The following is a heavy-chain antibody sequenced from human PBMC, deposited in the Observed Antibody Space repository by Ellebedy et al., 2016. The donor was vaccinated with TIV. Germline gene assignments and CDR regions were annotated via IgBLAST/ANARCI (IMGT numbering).Heavy chain of an antibody. Sequence: MPSETLSLTCTVSGGSISSYYWSWIRQPPGKGLESIGYISYSGGTNYSPSLKSRVTISLDTSKNHFSLELRSVTAADTAVYYCARLRDSAVDYFDYWGQGTLVTVSS. CDR3: ARLRDSAVDYFDY. V-gene: IGHV4-59*01. J-gene: IGHJ4*02. CDR1: GGSISSYY. D-gene: IGHD5-18*01. CDR2: ISYSGGT.